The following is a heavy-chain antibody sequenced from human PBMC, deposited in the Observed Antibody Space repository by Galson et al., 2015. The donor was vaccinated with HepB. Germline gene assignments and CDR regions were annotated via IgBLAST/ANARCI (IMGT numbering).Heavy chain of an antibody. D-gene: IGHD4/OR15-4a*01. CDR2: ISYDGSVQ. J-gene: IGHJ4*02. CDR3: AKESGIPRYGAYFDY. CDR1: GFTLSGYG. V-gene: IGHV3-30*18. Sequence: SLRLSCAASGFTLSGYGMQWVRQAPGKGLEWVAVISYDGSVQYHADSVKGRFTISRDNSQNTLYLQMNSLKPEDTAVYYCAKESGIPRYGAYFDYWGQGTQVTVSS.